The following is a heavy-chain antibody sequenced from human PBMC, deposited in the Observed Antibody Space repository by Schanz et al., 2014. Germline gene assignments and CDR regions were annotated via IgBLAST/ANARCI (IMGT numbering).Heavy chain of an antibody. V-gene: IGHV1-18*01. CDR1: RYTFNTYG. D-gene: IGHD2-2*01. CDR3: ARDRRRYCSTASCLHDNWFDP. CDR2: ISAYTNNT. J-gene: IGHJ5*02. Sequence: GPEVKEPGASVKVSCEASRYTFNTYGLNWVRQAPGQGLEWMGWISAYTNNTNYAQKVQGRVTMTTDTSTGTAYMELRSLRSDSTDVYYCARDRRRYCSTASCLHDNWFDPWGQGTLVIVSS.